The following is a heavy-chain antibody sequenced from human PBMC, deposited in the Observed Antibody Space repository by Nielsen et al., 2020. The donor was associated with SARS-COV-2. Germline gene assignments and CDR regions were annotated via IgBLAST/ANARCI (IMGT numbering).Heavy chain of an antibody. CDR3: ARDHDWNYATPLGY. D-gene: IGHD1-7*01. Sequence: GESLKISCAASGFTFSSYWMSWVRQAPGKGLEWVANVKQDGSEKYYVDSVKGRFTISRDNAKNSLYLQMNSLRAEDTAVYYCARDHDWNYATPLGYWGQGTLVTVSS. V-gene: IGHV3-7*01. J-gene: IGHJ4*02. CDR1: GFTFSSYW. CDR2: VKQDGSEK.